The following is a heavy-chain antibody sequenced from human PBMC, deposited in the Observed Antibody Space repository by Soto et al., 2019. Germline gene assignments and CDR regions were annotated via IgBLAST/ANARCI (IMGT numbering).Heavy chain of an antibody. Sequence: PGGSLRLSWAASGFTFSSYGMHWVRQAPGKGLEWVAVISYDGSNKYYADSVKGRFTISRDNSKNTLYLQMNSLRAEDTAVYYCAKAPEAVPDPYWGQGTLVTVSS. CDR3: AKAPEAVPDPY. CDR1: GFTFSSYG. CDR2: ISYDGSNK. J-gene: IGHJ4*02. D-gene: IGHD6-19*01. V-gene: IGHV3-30*18.